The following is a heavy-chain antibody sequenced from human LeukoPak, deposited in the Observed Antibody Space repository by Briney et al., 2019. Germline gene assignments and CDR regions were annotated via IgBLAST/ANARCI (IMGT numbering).Heavy chain of an antibody. CDR1: GGSTSSYY. D-gene: IGHD3-16*01. CDR2: IYYSGTT. V-gene: IGHV4-59*08. CDR3: ARHLASYYFDY. Sequence: SETLSLTCSVSGGSTSSYYWSWIRQSPGKGLEWIGYIYYSGTTNYNPSLYSRVTLSVDTSNNQFSLKLNSVTAADTAVYYCARHLASYYFDYWDQGTLVTVSS. J-gene: IGHJ4*02.